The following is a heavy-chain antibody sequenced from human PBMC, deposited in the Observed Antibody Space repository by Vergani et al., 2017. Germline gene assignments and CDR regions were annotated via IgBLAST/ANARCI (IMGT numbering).Heavy chain of an antibody. J-gene: IGHJ6*02. D-gene: IGHD3-10*01. Sequence: QVQLQESGPGLVKPSETLTLTCDVSDSSIMTNPYWGWFRQSTGEEREWIGCIHHSGDNHYNSSLKSRVSISIVSSSKFSLSLTSVTAADTSIYYCAGHGGSEGFFPSAYFYGMDVWGHGTTVTVSS. V-gene: IGHV4-38-2*01. CDR1: DSSIMTNPY. CDR2: IHHSGDN. CDR3: AGHGGSEGFFPSAYFYGMDV.